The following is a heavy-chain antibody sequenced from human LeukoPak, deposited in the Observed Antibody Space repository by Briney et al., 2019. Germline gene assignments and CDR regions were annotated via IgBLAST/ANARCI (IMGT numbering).Heavy chain of an antibody. CDR2: IYSGGST. Sequence: GGSLRLSCAASGFTVSSNYMSWVRQAPGKGLDWVSVIYSGGSTYYADSVKGRFTISRGNSKNTLYLQMNSLRAEDTAVYYCARGHDYDSSVAYWGQGTLVTVSS. D-gene: IGHD3-22*01. J-gene: IGHJ4*02. CDR3: ARGHDYDSSVAY. CDR1: GFTVSSNY. V-gene: IGHV3-66*01.